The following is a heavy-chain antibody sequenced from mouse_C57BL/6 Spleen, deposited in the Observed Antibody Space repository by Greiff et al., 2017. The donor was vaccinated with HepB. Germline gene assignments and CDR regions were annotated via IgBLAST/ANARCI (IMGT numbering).Heavy chain of an antibody. V-gene: IGHV1-81*01. Sequence: VQLQQSGAELARPGASVKLSCKASGYTFTSYGISWVKQRTGQGLEWIGEIYPRSGNTYYNEKFKGKATLTADKSSSTAYMELRSLTSEDSAVYFCSRKGAYYSNYDYFDYWGQGTTLTVSS. J-gene: IGHJ2*01. CDR1: GYTFTSYG. CDR3: SRKGAYYSNYDYFDY. D-gene: IGHD2-5*01. CDR2: IYPRSGNT.